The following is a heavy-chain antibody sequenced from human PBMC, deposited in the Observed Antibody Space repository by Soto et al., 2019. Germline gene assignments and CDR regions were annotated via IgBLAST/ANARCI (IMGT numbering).Heavy chain of an antibody. CDR3: ASSVWESTSLSFDY. J-gene: IGHJ4*02. CDR2: ISGSGGST. D-gene: IGHD2-2*01. CDR1: GFTFSSYA. V-gene: IGHV3-23*01. Sequence: GGSLRLSCAASGFTFSSYAMSWVRQAPGKGLEWVSAISGSGGSTYYADSVKGRFTISRDNSKNTLYLQMNSLRAEDTAVYYCASSVWESTSLSFDYWGQGTLVTVSS.